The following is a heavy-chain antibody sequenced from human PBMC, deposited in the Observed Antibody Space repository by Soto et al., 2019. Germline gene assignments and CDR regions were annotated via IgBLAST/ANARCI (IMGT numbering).Heavy chain of an antibody. Sequence: ASVEVTCKASGYTFTSYGITWVRQAPGQGLEWMGWISAYNGDTNYAQKYQGRLTLTTDTSTSTSYMEMNSLRAEDTAVYYCARESEDLTSNVGYWGQGTLVT. V-gene: IGHV1-18*04. J-gene: IGHJ4*02. CDR2: ISAYNGDT. CDR3: ARESEDLTSNVGY. D-gene: IGHD1-1*01. CDR1: GYTFTSYG.